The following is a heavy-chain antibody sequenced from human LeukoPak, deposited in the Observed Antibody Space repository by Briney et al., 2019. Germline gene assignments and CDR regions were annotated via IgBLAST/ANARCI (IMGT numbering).Heavy chain of an antibody. V-gene: IGHV3-30*04. Sequence: GGSLRLSCAASGFTFSSHAMHWVRQAPGKGLEWVAVLSYDGSSSYYADSVKGRFTISRDNSKNTLFLQMNSLRAEDTAVYYCAKDTYSSSPYYFDYWGQGTLSPSPQ. J-gene: IGHJ4*02. D-gene: IGHD6-6*01. CDR1: GFTFSSHA. CDR2: LSYDGSSS. CDR3: AKDTYSSSPYYFDY.